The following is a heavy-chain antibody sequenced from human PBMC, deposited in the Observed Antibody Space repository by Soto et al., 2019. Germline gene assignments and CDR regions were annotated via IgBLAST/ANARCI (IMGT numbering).Heavy chain of an antibody. J-gene: IGHJ6*02. CDR1: GYSFASYW. Sequence: GESLKISCQGSGYSFASYWIGWVRQMPGKDLEWMGIIYPGDSDTRYSPSFQGQVTISVDTSKKQFSLKLTSVTTADTDVYYCARYSNKWFQTEGMDVWGQGTTVTVSS. CDR2: IYPGDSDT. D-gene: IGHD6-13*01. CDR3: ARYSNKWFQTEGMDV. V-gene: IGHV5-51*01.